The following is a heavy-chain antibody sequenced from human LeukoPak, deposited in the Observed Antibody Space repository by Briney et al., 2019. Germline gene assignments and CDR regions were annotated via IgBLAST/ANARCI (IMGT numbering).Heavy chain of an antibody. CDR2: IWYDGSNK. Sequence: PGVSLRLSCAASGFTFSSYGMHSVHQAPGKGLEWVAVIWYDGSNKYYADSVKGRFTISRDNSKNTLYLQMNRLRAADMVVYYCTRDWAAGLDAFDIWGQGTMVTVSS. CDR1: GFTFSSYG. CDR3: TRDWAAGLDAFDI. V-gene: IGHV3-33*01. J-gene: IGHJ3*02. D-gene: IGHD6-25*01.